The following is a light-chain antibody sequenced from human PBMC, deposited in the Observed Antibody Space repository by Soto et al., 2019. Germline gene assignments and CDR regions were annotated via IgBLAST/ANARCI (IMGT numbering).Light chain of an antibody. V-gene: IGLV2-8*01. J-gene: IGLJ3*02. CDR3: NSHGGSNNFWV. Sequence: QSVLTQPPSASGSPGQSVTISCTGTSSDVGAYNSDSWYQQHPGKAPRLMIYEVNKRPSGVPDRFSGSKSGNMASLTVSGLQAEDEADYYCNSHGGSNNFWVFGGGTKLTVL. CDR1: SSDVGAYNS. CDR2: EVN.